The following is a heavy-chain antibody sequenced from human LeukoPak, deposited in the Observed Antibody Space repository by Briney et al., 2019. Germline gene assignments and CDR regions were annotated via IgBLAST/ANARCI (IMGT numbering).Heavy chain of an antibody. Sequence: PGGSLRLSCAASGFTFSSYGMHWVRQAPGKGLEWVAFIRYDGSNKYYADSVKGRFTISRDNSKNTLYLQMNSLRAEDTAVYYCAKDRIVGTIGRAFDIWGQGTMVTVSS. D-gene: IGHD1-26*01. V-gene: IGHV3-30*02. CDR3: AKDRIVGTIGRAFDI. CDR1: GFTFSSYG. CDR2: IRYDGSNK. J-gene: IGHJ3*02.